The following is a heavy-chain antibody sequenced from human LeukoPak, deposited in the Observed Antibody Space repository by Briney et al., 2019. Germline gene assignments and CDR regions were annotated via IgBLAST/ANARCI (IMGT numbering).Heavy chain of an antibody. Sequence: SQTLSLTCTVSGGSISSGGYSWSWIRQPPGKGLEWIGEINHSGSTNYNPSLKSRVTISVDTSKNQFSLKLSSVTAADTAVYYCASRGYCGTTSCPRRKHWFDPWGQGTLVTVSS. CDR1: GGSISSGGYS. CDR3: ASRGYCGTTSCPRRKHWFDP. D-gene: IGHD2-2*01. CDR2: INHSGST. J-gene: IGHJ5*02. V-gene: IGHV4-30-2*01.